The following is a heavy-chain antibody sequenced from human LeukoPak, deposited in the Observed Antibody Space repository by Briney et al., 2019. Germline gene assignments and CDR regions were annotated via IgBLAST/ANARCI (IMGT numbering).Heavy chain of an antibody. Sequence: GGSLRLSCAASGFTFSSYSMTWVRQAPGKGLEWVSSISSSSSYIYYADSVKGRFTISRDNAKNSPYLQMNSLRAEDTAVYYCARVKATYYYDSSGYFDYWGQGTLVTVSS. V-gene: IGHV3-21*01. CDR1: GFTFSSYS. CDR3: ARVKATYYYDSSGYFDY. D-gene: IGHD3-22*01. CDR2: ISSSSSYI. J-gene: IGHJ4*02.